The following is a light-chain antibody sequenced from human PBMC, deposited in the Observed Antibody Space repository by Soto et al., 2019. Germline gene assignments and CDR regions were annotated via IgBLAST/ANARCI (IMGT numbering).Light chain of an antibody. CDR3: QQYNSS. V-gene: IGKV1-5*01. Sequence: DIQMTQSPSTLSASVGDRVTMTCRASQSIRSWLAWYQQKPGKAPKLLIYDASSLESGVPSRFSGRRSGTEFTLTISSLQPDDFGTYYCQQYNSSFGQGTKVEIK. CDR1: QSIRSW. CDR2: DAS. J-gene: IGKJ2*01.